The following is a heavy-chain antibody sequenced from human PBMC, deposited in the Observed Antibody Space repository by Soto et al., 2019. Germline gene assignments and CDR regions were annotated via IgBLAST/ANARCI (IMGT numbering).Heavy chain of an antibody. Sequence: QVQLQQWGAGLLKPSETLSLTCAVYGGSFSGYCWSWIRQPPGKGLEWIGEINHSGRTNYNPSLKSRVTISVDTSKSQFSLKLSSVTAADTAVYYCARGRKYYDFWSGYSPPRYYFNYWGQGTLVTVSS. CDR1: GGSFSGYC. CDR3: ARGRKYYDFWSGYSPPRYYFNY. V-gene: IGHV4-34*01. CDR2: INHSGRT. J-gene: IGHJ4*02. D-gene: IGHD3-3*01.